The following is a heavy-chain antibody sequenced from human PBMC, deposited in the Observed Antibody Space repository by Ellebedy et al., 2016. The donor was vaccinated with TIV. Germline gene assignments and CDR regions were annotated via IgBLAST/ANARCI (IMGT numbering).Heavy chain of an antibody. CDR1: GFTFSNYW. V-gene: IGHV3-30*03. D-gene: IGHD3-22*01. CDR2: ISYDASSK. Sequence: GESLKISXAASGFTFSNYWMTWVRQAPGKGLEWVAVISYDASSKYYADSVKGRFTISRDNAKNSLYLEMHSLRAEDTAMYYCAREHITMTEWGQGTLVTVSS. J-gene: IGHJ4*02. CDR3: AREHITMTE.